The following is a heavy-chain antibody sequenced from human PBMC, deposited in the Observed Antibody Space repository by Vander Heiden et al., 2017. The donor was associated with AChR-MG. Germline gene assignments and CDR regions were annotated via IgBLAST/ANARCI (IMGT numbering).Heavy chain of an antibody. V-gene: IGHV1-8*01. CDR1: GYTFTSYD. J-gene: IGHJ6*03. D-gene: IGHD6-13*01. CDR3: ARAGYSSSWSYYYYYMDV. Sequence: QVQLVQSGAEVKKPGASVKVSCKAAGYTFTSYDINWVRQATGQGLEWMGWMNPNSGNTGYAQKFQGRVTMTRNTSISTAYMELSSLRSEDTAVYYCARAGYSSSWSYYYYYMDVWGKGTTVTVSS. CDR2: MNPNSGNT.